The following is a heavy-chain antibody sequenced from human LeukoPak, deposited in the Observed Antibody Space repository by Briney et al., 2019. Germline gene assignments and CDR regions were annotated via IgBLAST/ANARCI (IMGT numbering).Heavy chain of an antibody. CDR1: GYTFTNFG. D-gene: IGHD2-15*01. V-gene: IGHV1-18*01. CDR2: ISGGNGNT. J-gene: IGHJ4*02. CDR3: ARDLPLGSMGGSAFDL. Sequence: ASVKVSCKTSGYTFTNFGIGWVRQAPGQGLEWMGWISGGNGNTDYPQTLQDRFTMTTDTSTNTAYMELRNLRSDDTAVYYCARDLPLGSMGGSAFDLWGQGTLVIASS.